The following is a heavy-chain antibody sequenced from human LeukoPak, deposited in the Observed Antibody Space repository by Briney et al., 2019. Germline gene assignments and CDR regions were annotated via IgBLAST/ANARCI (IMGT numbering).Heavy chain of an antibody. Sequence: GGSLRLSCAASGFTFSSSAMSWVRQAPGKGLEWVSAISNNGGYTYYADSVQGRFTISRDNSKNTLYLQMNSLRAEDTAVYYCAKIGGPLSYWGQGTLVTVSS. CDR1: GFTFSSSA. V-gene: IGHV3-23*01. CDR3: AKIGGPLSY. J-gene: IGHJ4*02. CDR2: ISNNGGYT. D-gene: IGHD3-16*01.